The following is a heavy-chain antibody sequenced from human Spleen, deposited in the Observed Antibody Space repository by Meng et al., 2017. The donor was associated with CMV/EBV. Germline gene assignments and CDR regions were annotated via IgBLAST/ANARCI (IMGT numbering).Heavy chain of an antibody. V-gene: IGHV3-23*01. CDR1: GFTVRSTY. J-gene: IGHJ4*02. Sequence: GGSLRLSCAVSGFTVRSTYMSWVRQAPGKGLEWVSAIRASGGSTYYADSVKGRFTISRDNSKNTLYLQMNSLRAEDTAVYYCAKVYEAYNPKSYFDYWGQGTLVTVSS. CDR2: IRASGGST. CDR3: AKVYEAYNPKSYFDY. D-gene: IGHD2-21*01.